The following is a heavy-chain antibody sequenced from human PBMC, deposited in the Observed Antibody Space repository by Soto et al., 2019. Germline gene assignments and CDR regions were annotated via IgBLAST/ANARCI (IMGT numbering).Heavy chain of an antibody. CDR3: AREGVTRNSYYGMDV. D-gene: IGHD2-21*02. J-gene: IGHJ6*02. CDR1: GGSISSYY. Sequence: PSEALSLTCTVSGGSISSYYWSWIRQPPGKGLEWIGYIYYSGSTNYNPSLKSRVTISVDTSKNQFSLKLSSVTAADTAVYYCAREGVTRNSYYGMDVWGQGTTVTVSS. CDR2: IYYSGST. V-gene: IGHV4-59*01.